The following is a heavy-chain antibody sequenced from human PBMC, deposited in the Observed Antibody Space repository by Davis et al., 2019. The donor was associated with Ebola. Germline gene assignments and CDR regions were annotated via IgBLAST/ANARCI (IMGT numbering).Heavy chain of an antibody. CDR2: VDPKAGKT. CDR1: GYSFSDYY. D-gene: IGHD3-9*01. CDR3: ATRDILTAYIPYAMDV. V-gene: IGHV1-69-2*01. Sequence: ASVKVSCKASGYSFSDYYMHWVQGVPGKGLEWVGLVDPKAGKTVYAEKFLGRVAITADKSTDTVYMELSSLKYEDTAIYYCATRDILTAYIPYAMDVWGQGTTVTVS. J-gene: IGHJ6*02.